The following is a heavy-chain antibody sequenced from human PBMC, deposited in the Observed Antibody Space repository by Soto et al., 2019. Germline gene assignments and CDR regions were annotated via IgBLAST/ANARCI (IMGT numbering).Heavy chain of an antibody. Sequence: SETLSLTCAVSCGSISSGGYSWSWIRQPPGKGLEWIGYIYHSGSTYYNPSLKSRVTISVDRSKNQFSLKLSSVTAADTAVYYCATTTVVPGGYYYYYGMDVWGQGTTVTVS. J-gene: IGHJ6*02. V-gene: IGHV4-30-2*01. CDR2: IYHSGST. D-gene: IGHD4-4*01. CDR3: ATTTVVPGGYYYYYGMDV. CDR1: CGSISSGGYS.